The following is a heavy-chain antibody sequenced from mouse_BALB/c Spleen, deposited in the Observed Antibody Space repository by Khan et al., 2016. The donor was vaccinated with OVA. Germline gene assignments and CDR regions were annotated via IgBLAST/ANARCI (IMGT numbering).Heavy chain of an antibody. V-gene: IGHV1-5*01. J-gene: IGHJ2*01. D-gene: IGHD2-1*01. Sequence: VQLQQSGTVLARPGASVKMSCKASGYTFTSYWMHWVKQRPGQGLEWIGAIYPGNSDTNYNQKFKGKAKLTAVKSTSTAYMELNSLTNEDSAVYYGTRNGFGNYESWDYWGQGTTLTVSS. CDR3: TRNGFGNYESWDY. CDR1: GYTFTSYW. CDR2: IYPGNSDT.